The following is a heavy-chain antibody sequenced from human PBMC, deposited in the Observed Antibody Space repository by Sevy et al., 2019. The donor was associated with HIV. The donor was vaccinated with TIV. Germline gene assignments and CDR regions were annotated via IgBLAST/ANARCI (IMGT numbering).Heavy chain of an antibody. CDR3: ARGLAALPGYYYGLDV. V-gene: IGHV3-30*03. CDR2: ILYDGSNK. J-gene: IGHJ6*02. Sequence: GGSQRLSCAASGFTFSSYGMLWVRQAPGKGLEWVTSILYDGSNKYYADSLKGRFTISRDNSKNMLYLQMNSLRVEDTAIYYCARGLAALPGYYYGLDVWGQGTTVTVSS. CDR1: GFTFSSYG. D-gene: IGHD6-6*01.